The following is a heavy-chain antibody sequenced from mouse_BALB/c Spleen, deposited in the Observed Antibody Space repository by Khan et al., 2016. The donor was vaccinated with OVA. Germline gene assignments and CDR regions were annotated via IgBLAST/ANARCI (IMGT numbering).Heavy chain of an antibody. V-gene: IGHV1-4*01. J-gene: IGHJ3*01. D-gene: IGHD2-14*01. Sequence: QVQLKQSGAELARPGASVKMSCKASGYTFTSYTIHWIKLRPGQGLEWIGYINPSNGYSNYNQKFKDKVTLTADKSSTTAYMQLSSLTSDDSAVYNCVRDGADHRNDDWFAYWGLGTLVTVSA. CDR3: VRDGADHRNDDWFAY. CDR2: INPSNGYS. CDR1: GYTFTSYT.